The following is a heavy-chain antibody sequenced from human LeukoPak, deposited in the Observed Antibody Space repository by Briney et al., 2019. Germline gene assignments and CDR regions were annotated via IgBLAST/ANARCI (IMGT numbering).Heavy chain of an antibody. D-gene: IGHD3-16*01. CDR1: GFTVSNNC. CDR3: ARDTGGFDY. Sequence: GGSLRLSCAASGFTVSNNCMTWVRQAPGKGLEWVSIIYSDGRTYYADSVKGRFNISRDNSKNTLYLQMSSLRAEDTAVYYCARDTGGFDYWGQGTLVTVSS. CDR2: IYSDGRT. V-gene: IGHV3-53*01. J-gene: IGHJ4*02.